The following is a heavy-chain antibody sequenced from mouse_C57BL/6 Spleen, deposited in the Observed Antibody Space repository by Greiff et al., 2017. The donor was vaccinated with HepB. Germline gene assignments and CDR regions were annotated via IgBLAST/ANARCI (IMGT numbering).Heavy chain of an antibody. J-gene: IGHJ2*01. V-gene: IGHV1-82*01. CDR2: IYPGDGDT. CDR1: GYAFSSSW. CDR3: ASHYYSKDY. D-gene: IGHD2-5*01. Sequence: VKLQQSGPELVKPGASVKISCKASGYAFSSSWMNWVKQRPGKGLEWIGRIYPGDGDTNYNGKFKGKATLTADKSSSTAYMQLSSLTSEDSAVYFCASHYYSKDYWGQGTTLTVSS.